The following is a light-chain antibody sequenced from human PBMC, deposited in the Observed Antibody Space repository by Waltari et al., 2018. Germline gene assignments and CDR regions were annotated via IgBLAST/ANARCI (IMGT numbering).Light chain of an antibody. CDR2: DVN. CDR1: SSDVGGYKY. J-gene: IGLJ2*01. V-gene: IGLV2-14*03. Sequence: QSALTQPASVSGSPGQSITISCTGTSSDVGGYKYVSWYQQHPGKAPKLIIYDVNNPPSGFSNRVSASKSANTASLTISGLQAEDEADYYCNSFTLGTALLVFGGGTKLTVL. CDR3: NSFTLGTALLV.